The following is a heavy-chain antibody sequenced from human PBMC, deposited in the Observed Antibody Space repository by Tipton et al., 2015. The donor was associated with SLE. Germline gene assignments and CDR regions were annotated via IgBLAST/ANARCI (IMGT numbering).Heavy chain of an antibody. CDR2: IGWDGASI. V-gene: IGHV3-43*01. Sequence: GSLRLSCAASGFTFNEYTMHWVRQAPGKALEWVSLIGWDGASIFYADSVKGRFTVSRDNSKNSLYLQMNSLTTEDTALYYCAKDPDKLGFYFYMDIWGQGTTVTVSS. CDR3: AKDPDKLGFYFYMDI. D-gene: IGHD7-27*01. CDR1: GFTFNEYT. J-gene: IGHJ6*03.